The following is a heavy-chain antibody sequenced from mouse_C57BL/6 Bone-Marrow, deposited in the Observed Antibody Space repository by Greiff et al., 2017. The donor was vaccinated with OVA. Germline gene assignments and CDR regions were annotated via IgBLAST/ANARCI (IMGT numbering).Heavy chain of an antibody. CDR2: INPSSGYT. V-gene: IGHV1-4*01. CDR1: GYTFTSYT. CDR3: ARNYYGSSYNY. D-gene: IGHD1-1*01. Sequence: QVQLQQSGAELARPGASVKMSCKASGYTFTSYTLHWVKQRPGQGLAWIGYINPSSGYTKYNQKFKDKATLTADKSSSTAYMQLSSLTSEDSAVYYCARNYYGSSYNYWGQGTTLTVSS. J-gene: IGHJ2*01.